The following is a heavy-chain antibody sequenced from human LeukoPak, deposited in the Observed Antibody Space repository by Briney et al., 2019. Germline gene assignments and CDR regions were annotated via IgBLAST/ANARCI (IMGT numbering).Heavy chain of an antibody. D-gene: IGHD3-16*02. Sequence: SETLSLTCTVSGGSISSSSYYWGWIRQPPGKGLEWIGSIYYSGGTYYNPSLKSRVTISVDTSKNQFSLKLSSVTAADTAVYYCAFFVGVGYYYYYYMDVWGKGTTVTVSS. CDR2: IYYSGGT. J-gene: IGHJ6*03. V-gene: IGHV4-39*01. CDR1: GGSISSSSYY. CDR3: AFFVGVGYYYYYYMDV.